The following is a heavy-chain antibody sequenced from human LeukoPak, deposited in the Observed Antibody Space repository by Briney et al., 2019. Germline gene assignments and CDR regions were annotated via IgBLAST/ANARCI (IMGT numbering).Heavy chain of an antibody. D-gene: IGHD6-13*01. CDR1: GYTFTDNW. CDR2: INTNSGAT. Sequence: ASVKVSCKASGYTFTDNWMHWVRQAPGQGLEWIGLINTNSGATSNAQSFQGRVTMTRDTSIGTAYMELGRLRLDDTAVYYCARGDGTSWHSYWGQGTLVIVSS. J-gene: IGHJ4*02. CDR3: ARGDGTSWHSY. V-gene: IGHV1-2*02.